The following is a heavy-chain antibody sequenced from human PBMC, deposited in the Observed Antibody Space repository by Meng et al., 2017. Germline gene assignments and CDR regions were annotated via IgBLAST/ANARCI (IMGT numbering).Heavy chain of an antibody. CDR2: IIPIFGTA. V-gene: IGHV1-69*06. CDR1: GSTFSSDA. Sequence: GKYGGGGKKPGSSVKVSGRACGSTFSSDAISWVRQAPGQGLEWMGGIIPIFGTANYAQKFQGRVTITADKSTSTAYMELSSLRSEDTAVYYCTRDDSSGWYYFDYWGQGTLVTVSS. CDR3: TRDDSSGWYYFDY. J-gene: IGHJ4*02. D-gene: IGHD6-19*01.